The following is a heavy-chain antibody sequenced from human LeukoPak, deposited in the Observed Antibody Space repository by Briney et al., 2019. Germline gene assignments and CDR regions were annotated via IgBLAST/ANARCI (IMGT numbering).Heavy chain of an antibody. CDR2: NNHSGST. CDR1: GGSISSGGYS. CDR3: ARGLEFDY. D-gene: IGHD2/OR15-2a*01. V-gene: IGHV4-30-2*01. J-gene: IGHJ4*02. Sequence: SQTLSLTCAVSGGSISSGGYSWSWIRQPPGKGLEWIGYNNHSGSTYYHPSLKSRVTISVDRSKNQFSLKLSSVTAADTAVYYCARGLEFDYWGQGTLVTVSS.